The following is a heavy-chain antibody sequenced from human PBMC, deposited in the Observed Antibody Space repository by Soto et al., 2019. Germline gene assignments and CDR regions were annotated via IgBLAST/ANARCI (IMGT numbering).Heavy chain of an antibody. Sequence: GGSLRLSCAASGFTFSGYAMTWVRQTPGKGLEWVSTITASGGTYYADSVTGRFTISRDNSKDTLSLQMNSLRAEDTAVYYCARDLYYYASSGFNYWGQGTLVTVSS. V-gene: IGHV3-23*01. CDR3: ARDLYYYASSGFNY. CDR1: GFTFSGYA. D-gene: IGHD3-22*01. CDR2: ITASGGT. J-gene: IGHJ4*02.